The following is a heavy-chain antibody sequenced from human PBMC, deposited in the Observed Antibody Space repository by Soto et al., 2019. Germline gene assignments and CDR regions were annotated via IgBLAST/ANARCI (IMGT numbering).Heavy chain of an antibody. CDR3: ARDPYCSSTSCSYRMDV. V-gene: IGHV3-33*01. CDR1: GFTFSSYG. Sequence: SLRLSCAASGFTFSSYGMHWVRQAPGKGLEWVAVIWYDGSNKYYADSVKGRFTISRDNSENTLYLQMNSLRAEDTAVYYCARDPYCSSTSCSYRMDVWGQGTTVTVSS. J-gene: IGHJ6*02. CDR2: IWYDGSNK. D-gene: IGHD2-2*01.